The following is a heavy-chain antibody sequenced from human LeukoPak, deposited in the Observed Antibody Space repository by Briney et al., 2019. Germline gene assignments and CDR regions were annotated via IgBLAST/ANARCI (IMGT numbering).Heavy chain of an antibody. V-gene: IGHV1-46*01. CDR2: INPSGGST. J-gene: IGHJ4*02. Sequence: ASVKVSCKASGYTFTSYYMHWVRQAPGQGLEWMGIINPSGGSTSYAQKFQGRVTMTRDTSTSTVYMELSSLRSEDTAVYYCAGARHGDYRWDYWGQGTLVTVSS. CDR3: AGARHGDYRWDY. CDR1: GYTFTSYY. D-gene: IGHD4-17*01.